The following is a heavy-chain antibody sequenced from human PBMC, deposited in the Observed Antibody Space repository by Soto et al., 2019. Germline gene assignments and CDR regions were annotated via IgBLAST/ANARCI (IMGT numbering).Heavy chain of an antibody. CDR1: GYTFTNYG. Sequence: QVQLVQSGAEEKKPGASVMVSCKASGYTFTNYGIHWVRQAPGQRLEWMGWINTGNGNTKYSETFQGRVAITRDASASTAYMELRSLTSGDTAVYYCARESDNSGWFFYYYYAMDVW. CDR2: INTGNGNT. J-gene: IGHJ6*01. D-gene: IGHD6-19*01. V-gene: IGHV1-3*05. CDR3: ARESDNSGWFFYYYYAMDV.